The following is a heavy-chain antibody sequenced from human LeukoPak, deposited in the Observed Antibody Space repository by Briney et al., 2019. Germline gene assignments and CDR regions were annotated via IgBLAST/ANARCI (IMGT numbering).Heavy chain of an antibody. CDR1: ALTSSSYG. CDR3: AKRKN. J-gene: IGHJ4*02. CDR2: MSGSGGST. V-gene: IGHV3-23*01. Sequence: SQTLVRATAALTSSSYGMSWVRHASGKGLGWVSAMSGSGGSTYCADSVKGRFTISKHNAKTTLYLQMNSLRAEGTAVYFCAKRKNWGQGTLV.